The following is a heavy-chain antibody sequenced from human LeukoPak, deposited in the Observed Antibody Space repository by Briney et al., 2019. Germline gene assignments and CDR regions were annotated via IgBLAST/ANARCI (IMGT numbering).Heavy chain of an antibody. CDR1: GGSISSSSYY. J-gene: IGHJ4*02. Sequence: SETLSLTCTVSGGSISSSSYYWGWIRQPPGKGLEWIGSIYYSGSTYYTPSLKSRVTISVDTSKNQFSLKLSSVTAADTAVYYCASPGYDGDYWGQGTLVTVSS. CDR2: IYYSGST. CDR3: ASPGYDGDY. V-gene: IGHV4-39*01. D-gene: IGHD5-12*01.